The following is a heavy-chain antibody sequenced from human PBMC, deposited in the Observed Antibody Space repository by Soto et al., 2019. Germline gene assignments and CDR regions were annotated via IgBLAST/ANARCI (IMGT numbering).Heavy chain of an antibody. CDR3: AAATHYYDAYYYYGMDV. D-gene: IGHD3-22*01. CDR2: IVVGSGNT. Sequence: SVKVSCKASGFTFTSSAVQWARQARGQRLEWIGWIVVGSGNTNYAQKFQERVTITRDMSTSTAYMELSSLRSEDTAVYYCAAATHYYDAYYYYGMDVWGQGTTVTVSS. J-gene: IGHJ6*02. CDR1: GFTFTSSA. V-gene: IGHV1-58*01.